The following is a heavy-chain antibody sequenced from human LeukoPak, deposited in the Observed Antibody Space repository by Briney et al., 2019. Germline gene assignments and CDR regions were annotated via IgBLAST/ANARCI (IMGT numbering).Heavy chain of an antibody. CDR3: AKDIVVVPAAPIDY. Sequence: GGSLRLSCAASGFTFSSYAMNWVRQAPGKGLEWVSAISGSSGGSTYYADSVKGRFTISRDNSKNTLYLQMNSLRAEDTAVYYCAKDIVVVPAAPIDYGGQGTLVTVSS. V-gene: IGHV3-23*01. CDR2: ISGSSGGST. CDR1: GFTFSSYA. D-gene: IGHD2-2*01. J-gene: IGHJ4*02.